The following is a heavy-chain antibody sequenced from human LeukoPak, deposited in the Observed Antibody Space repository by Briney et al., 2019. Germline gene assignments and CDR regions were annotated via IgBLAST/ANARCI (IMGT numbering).Heavy chain of an antibody. CDR2: ISGSAGST. V-gene: IGHV3-23*01. Sequence: PGGSLRLSCAASGFTFSSYAMSWVRQAPGKGLEWVSGISGSAGSTVYADSVKGRFTISRDNFKNTLYLQMNSLRAEDTAVYFCAKTDQPSVSFYYLDYWGQGTLVTVSS. CDR3: AKTDQPSVSFYYLDY. D-gene: IGHD2-2*01. CDR1: GFTFSSYA. J-gene: IGHJ4*02.